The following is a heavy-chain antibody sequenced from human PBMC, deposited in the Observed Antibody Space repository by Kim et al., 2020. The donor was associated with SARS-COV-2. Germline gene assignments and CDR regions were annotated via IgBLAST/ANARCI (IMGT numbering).Heavy chain of an antibody. Sequence: GGSLRLSCAASGFTFSNYAMSWVRQAPGKGLEWVSSISGNTDNTHYADSVKGRVTISRDNSKNTLYLQMNSLRAEDTALYYCAKHDILTYYYPSIDYWGQGTLVTVSS. J-gene: IGHJ4*02. CDR1: GFTFSNYA. D-gene: IGHD3-9*01. CDR2: ISGNTDNT. V-gene: IGHV3-23*01. CDR3: AKHDILTYYYPSIDY.